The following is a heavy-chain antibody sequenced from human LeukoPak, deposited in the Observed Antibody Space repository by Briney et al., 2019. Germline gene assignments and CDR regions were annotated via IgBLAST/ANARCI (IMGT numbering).Heavy chain of an antibody. CDR3: ARLQAREITYFDY. Sequence: NPSETLSLTCTVSGASINSNSHYWGWLRQPPGKGLEWIGSIYYSGSTYYNPSLKSRVTISADTSKNQFSLKLSSVTAADTAVYYCARLQAREITYFDYWGQGTLVTVSS. CDR1: GASINSNSHY. D-gene: IGHD3-10*01. V-gene: IGHV4-39*01. J-gene: IGHJ4*02. CDR2: IYYSGST.